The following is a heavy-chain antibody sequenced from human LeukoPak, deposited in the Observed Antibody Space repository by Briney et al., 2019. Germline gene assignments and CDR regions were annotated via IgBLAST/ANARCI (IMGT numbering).Heavy chain of an antibody. Sequence: SETLSLTCAVSGYSISSGYYWGWIRQPPGKGLEWIGSIYHSGSTYYNPSLKSRVTMSIDTSKNQFSLDLSSVAAADTAVYYCATGDVVVPTAAQRPLDYWGQGTLVTVSS. CDR2: IYHSGST. J-gene: IGHJ4*02. CDR1: GYSISSGYY. CDR3: ATGDVVVPTAAQRPLDY. V-gene: IGHV4-38-2*01. D-gene: IGHD2-2*01.